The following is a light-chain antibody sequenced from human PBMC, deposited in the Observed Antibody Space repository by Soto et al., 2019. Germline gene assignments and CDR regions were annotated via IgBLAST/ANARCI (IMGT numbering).Light chain of an antibody. CDR1: QSVTSSY. CDR3: QQYGSSPWA. J-gene: IGKJ1*01. Sequence: IVLTQSPGTLSLSPGDGATISCRASQSVTSSYLAWYQQKPGQAPRLLIYGASSRATGIPDRFSGSGSGTDFTLTISRLEPEDFAVYYCQQYGSSPWAFGQGTKGDI. CDR2: GAS. V-gene: IGKV3-20*01.